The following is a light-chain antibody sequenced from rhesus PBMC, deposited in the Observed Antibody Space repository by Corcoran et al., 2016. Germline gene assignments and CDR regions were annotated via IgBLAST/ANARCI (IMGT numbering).Light chain of an antibody. CDR1: QSFSSS. CDR2: GAS. CDR3: QQYYSDPYT. J-gene: IGKJ2*01. V-gene: IGKV1-46*01. Sequence: DIQMTQSPSSLSASVGDTVTITCRASQSFSSSLALYQQKPGKAPKLLIYGASRLQSGVPSRFSGNKSGTDFTLTISSLQPEDVASYYCQQYYSDPYTFGQGTKVEIK.